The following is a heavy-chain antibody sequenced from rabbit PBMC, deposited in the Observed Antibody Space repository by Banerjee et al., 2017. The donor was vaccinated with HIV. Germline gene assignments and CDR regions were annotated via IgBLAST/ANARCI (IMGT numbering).Heavy chain of an antibody. D-gene: IGHD6-1*01. V-gene: IGHV1S45*01. CDR2: IYTDSGNT. CDR3: ARRDAAYAYADL. Sequence: QEQLEESGGDLVKPEGSLTLTCTVSGFSFSSNYWMCWVRQAPGKGLELIACIYTDSGNTYYASWAKGRYTISRTSSTTVTLQMTSLTAADTATYFCARRDAAYAYADLWGPGTLVTDS. CDR1: GFSFSSNYW. J-gene: IGHJ4*01.